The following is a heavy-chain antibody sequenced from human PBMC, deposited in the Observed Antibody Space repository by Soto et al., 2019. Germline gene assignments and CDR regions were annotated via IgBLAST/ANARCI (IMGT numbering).Heavy chain of an antibody. J-gene: IGHJ1*01. Sequence: HPGGSLRLSCAASGFTFSNYVIHWVRQAPGQGLEWVALISHDGNNKQYGDSVTGRFTISRDNSRNTLSLQMDSLRAEDTAVYYCAREDESSGYAGTFHHWGQGTQVTVSS. D-gene: IGHD3-22*01. CDR1: GFTFSNYV. CDR3: AREDESSGYAGTFHH. V-gene: IGHV3-30-3*01. CDR2: ISHDGNNK.